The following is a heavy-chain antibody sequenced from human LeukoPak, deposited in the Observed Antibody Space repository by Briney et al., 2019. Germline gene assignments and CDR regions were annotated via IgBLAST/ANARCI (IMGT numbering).Heavy chain of an antibody. J-gene: IGHJ4*02. V-gene: IGHV1-69*05. CDR2: IIPIFGTA. Sequence: SLKLSCKASGGTFSSYSISWVRQAPGQGLEWMGGIIPIFGTANYAHQFQRRVTITTDESTSLAYTELSSLTSEDTAVYYCASGYSYGSRFDYWGQGTLVTVSS. D-gene: IGHD5-18*01. CDR1: GGTFSSYS. CDR3: ASGYSYGSRFDY.